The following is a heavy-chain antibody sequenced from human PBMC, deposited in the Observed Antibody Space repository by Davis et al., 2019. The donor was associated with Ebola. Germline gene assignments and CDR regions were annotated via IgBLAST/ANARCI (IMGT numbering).Heavy chain of an antibody. CDR2: IRSKANTYAT. J-gene: IGHJ4*02. V-gene: IGHV3-73*01. Sequence: GESLKISCAASGFTFSDSAMHWVRQASGRGLEWVGRIRSKANTYATAYAASVKGRFTISRDDSKNTAYLQMNSLKTEDTAVYYCSGSYRTFDYWGQGTLVTVSS. D-gene: IGHD1-26*01. CDR3: SGSYRTFDY. CDR1: GFTFSDSA.